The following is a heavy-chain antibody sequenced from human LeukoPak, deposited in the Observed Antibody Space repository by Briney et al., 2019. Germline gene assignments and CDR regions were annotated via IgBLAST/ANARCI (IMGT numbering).Heavy chain of an antibody. V-gene: IGHV3-74*01. J-gene: IGHJ4*02. Sequence: GGSLRLSCAASGFTFSSYWMHWVRQAPGKGLVWVSRINSDGSSTTYADSVKGRFTISRDNAKNTLYLQMNSLRAEDTAVYYCARGGFYDSSGYYRLGGDYWGQGTLVTVSS. CDR2: INSDGSST. CDR3: ARGGFYDSSGYYRLGGDY. CDR1: GFTFSSYW. D-gene: IGHD3-22*01.